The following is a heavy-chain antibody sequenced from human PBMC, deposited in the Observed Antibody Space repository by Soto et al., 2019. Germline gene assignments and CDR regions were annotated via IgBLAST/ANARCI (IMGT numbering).Heavy chain of an antibody. Sequence: SETLSLTCTVSGGSISSGDYYWSWIRQPPGKGLEWIGYIYYSGSTYYNPSLKSRVTISVDTSKNQFSLKLSSVTAADTAVYYCARAQVLGYCSGGSCPDAFDSWGQGTMVTLSS. V-gene: IGHV4-30-4*01. CDR3: ARAQVLGYCSGGSCPDAFDS. J-gene: IGHJ3*02. CDR1: GGSISSGDYY. D-gene: IGHD2-15*01. CDR2: IYYSGST.